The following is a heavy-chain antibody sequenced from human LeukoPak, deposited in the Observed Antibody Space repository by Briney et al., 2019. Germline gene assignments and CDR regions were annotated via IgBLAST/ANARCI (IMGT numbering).Heavy chain of an antibody. CDR2: IYTTGST. CDR1: GGSTSSYY. V-gene: IGHV4-4*07. CDR3: ARGPPPDFDC. J-gene: IGHJ4*02. Sequence: PSETLSLTCTVSGGSTSSYYWSWIRQPAGRGLEWIGRIYTTGSTDYNPSLKSRVTMSVDTSKNQFSLKLSSVTAADTAVYYCARGPPPDFDCWGQGTLVTVSS.